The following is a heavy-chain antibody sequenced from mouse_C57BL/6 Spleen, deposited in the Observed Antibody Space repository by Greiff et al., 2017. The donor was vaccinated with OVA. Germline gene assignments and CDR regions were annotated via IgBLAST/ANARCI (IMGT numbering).Heavy chain of an antibody. D-gene: IGHD1-1*01. CDR2: IDPSDSYT. CDR1: GYTFTSYW. J-gene: IGHJ1*03. V-gene: IGHV1-69*01. Sequence: QVQLQQPGAELVMPGASVKLSCKASGYTFTSYWMHWVKQRPGQGLEWIGEIDPSDSYTNYNQKFKGKSTLTVDKSSSTAYMQLSSLTSEDSAVYYCARGLLPWYFDVWGTGTTVTVSS. CDR3: ARGLLPWYFDV.